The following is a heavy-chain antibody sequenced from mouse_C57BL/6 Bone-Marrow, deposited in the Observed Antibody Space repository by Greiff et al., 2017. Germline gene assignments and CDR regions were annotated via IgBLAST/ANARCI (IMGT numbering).Heavy chain of an antibody. Sequence: EVNVVESGGGLVKPGGSLKLSCAASGFTFSDYGMHWVRQAPEKGLEWVAYISSGSSTIYYADTVKGRFTISRDNAKNTLFLQMTSLRSEDTAMYYCARGPLYYSNSPWYFDVWGTGTTVTVSS. D-gene: IGHD2-5*01. J-gene: IGHJ1*03. V-gene: IGHV5-17*01. CDR2: ISSGSSTI. CDR3: ARGPLYYSNSPWYFDV. CDR1: GFTFSDYG.